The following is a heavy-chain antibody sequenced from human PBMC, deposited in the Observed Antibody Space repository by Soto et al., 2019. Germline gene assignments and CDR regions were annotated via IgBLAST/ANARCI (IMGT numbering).Heavy chain of an antibody. CDR3: ACSTGIWSGGPYYYYGMDV. D-gene: IGHD3-10*01. CDR2: ISYDGSNK. Sequence: GGSLRLSCAASGFTFSSYGMHWVRQAPGKGLEWVAVISYDGSNKYYADSVKGRFTISRDNSKNTLYLQMNSLRAEDTAVYYCACSTGIWSGGPYYYYGMDVWGQGTTVTVSS. CDR1: GFTFSSYG. J-gene: IGHJ6*02. V-gene: IGHV3-30*03.